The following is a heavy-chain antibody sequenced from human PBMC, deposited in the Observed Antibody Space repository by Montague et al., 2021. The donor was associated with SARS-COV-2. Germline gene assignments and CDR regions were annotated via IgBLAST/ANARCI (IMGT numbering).Heavy chain of an antibody. D-gene: IGHD6-19*01. V-gene: IGHV4-59*01. CDR1: GGSISSYY. J-gene: IGHJ3*02. CDR3: AGGSGWMGNAFDI. CDR2: INYSGST. Sequence: SETLSLTCTVSGGSISSYYWSWIRQPPGKGLEWIGYINYSGSTNXXPSLKSRVTVSVDTSKNQFSLKLSSVTAADTAVYYCAGGSGWMGNAFDIWGQGTMVTVSS.